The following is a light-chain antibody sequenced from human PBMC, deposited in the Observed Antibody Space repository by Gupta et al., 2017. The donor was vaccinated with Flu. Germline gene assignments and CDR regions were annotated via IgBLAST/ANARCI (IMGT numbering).Light chain of an antibody. Sequence: IVMTQSPATLSVSPGERAALSCRASQGVSSNLAWYQQKPGQAPRLLIFGASTRATGIPARFSGSWSGTEFTLTISSLQSEDFAVYYCQQYNDWPHGTFGQGTKVEIK. CDR3: QQYNDWPHGT. J-gene: IGKJ1*01. V-gene: IGKV3-15*01. CDR1: QGVSSN. CDR2: GAS.